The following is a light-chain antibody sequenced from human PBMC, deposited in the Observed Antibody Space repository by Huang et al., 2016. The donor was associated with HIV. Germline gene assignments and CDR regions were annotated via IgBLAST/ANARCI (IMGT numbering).Light chain of an antibody. Sequence: EVVLTQFPDFQSATPKEKVTITCRASQSIGSALHWYQQKPNQSPELLIKFASQSVSGVPSRFSGSGSWTEFTLTINSLEAEDAATYYCHQSSTLPWTFGQGTKVEIK. V-gene: IGKV6-21*01. J-gene: IGKJ1*01. CDR1: QSIGSA. CDR2: FAS. CDR3: HQSSTLPWT.